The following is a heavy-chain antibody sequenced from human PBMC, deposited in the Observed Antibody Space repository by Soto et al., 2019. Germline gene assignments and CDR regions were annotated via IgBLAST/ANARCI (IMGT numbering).Heavy chain of an antibody. D-gene: IGHD2-15*01. Sequence: PSETLSLTCTVSGGSISSGDYYWSWIRQPPGKGLEWIGYIYYSGNTNYNPSLKSRVTISVDTSKNQFSLKLSSVTAADTAVYYCARHPGRFYSGGNCYSFTDDYWGQGTLVTVSS. CDR1: GGSISSGDYY. J-gene: IGHJ4*02. CDR2: IYYSGNT. CDR3: ARHPGRFYSGGNCYSFTDDY. V-gene: IGHV4-61*08.